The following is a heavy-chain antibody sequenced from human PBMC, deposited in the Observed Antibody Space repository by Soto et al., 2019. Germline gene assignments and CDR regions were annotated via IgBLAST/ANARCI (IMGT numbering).Heavy chain of an antibody. CDR3: AREHHDYGDYVSDY. D-gene: IGHD4-17*01. CDR2: ISAYNGNT. J-gene: IGHJ4*02. Sequence: QVQLVQSGAEVKKPGASVKVSCKASGYTFTSYGISWVRQAPGQGLEWMGWISAYNGNTNYAQKLQGRVTMTTDTSKSTAYMELSSLRSDDTAGYSCAREHHDYGDYVSDYWGQGTLVTVSS. CDR1: GYTFTSYG. V-gene: IGHV1-18*01.